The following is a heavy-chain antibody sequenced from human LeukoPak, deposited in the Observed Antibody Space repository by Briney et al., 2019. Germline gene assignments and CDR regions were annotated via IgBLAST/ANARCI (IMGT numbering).Heavy chain of an antibody. CDR2: INAGNGNT. V-gene: IGHV1-3*01. Sequence: GALVKVSCKASGYTFTSYAMHWVRQAPGHRLEWMGWINAGNGNTKYSQKFQGRFTITRDTSASTAYMELSSLRSEDTAVYYCARAAAAGYHYYGMDVWGKGTTVTVSS. D-gene: IGHD6-13*01. CDR1: GYTFTSYA. J-gene: IGHJ6*04. CDR3: ARAAAAGYHYYGMDV.